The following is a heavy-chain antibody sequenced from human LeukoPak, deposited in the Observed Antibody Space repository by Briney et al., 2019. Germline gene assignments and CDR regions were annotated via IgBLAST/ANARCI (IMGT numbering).Heavy chain of an antibody. Sequence: PSDTLSLTCTVSGGSVSSFYWGWIRQPRGKGLEWIGYIHYSGSTNYKTSLKSRVTISVDTSKNQFSLKLSSVTAADTAVYYCARGSSGDAFDIWGQGTMVTVSS. CDR3: ARGSSGDAFDI. CDR2: IHYSGST. V-gene: IGHV4-59*02. CDR1: GGSVSSFY. J-gene: IGHJ3*02. D-gene: IGHD6-19*01.